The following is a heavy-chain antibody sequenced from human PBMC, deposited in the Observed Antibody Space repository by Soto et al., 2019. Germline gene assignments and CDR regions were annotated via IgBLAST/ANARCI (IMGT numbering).Heavy chain of an antibody. Sequence: PGGSLRLSCAASGFTFSSYGMHWVRQAPGKGLEWVAVIWYDGSNKYYADSVKGRFTISRDNSKNTLYLQMNSLRAEDTAVYYCARDVTSVYYYYGMDVWGQGTTVTVSS. V-gene: IGHV3-33*01. CDR3: ARDVTSVYYYYGMDV. CDR1: GFTFSSYG. CDR2: IWYDGSNK. J-gene: IGHJ6*02.